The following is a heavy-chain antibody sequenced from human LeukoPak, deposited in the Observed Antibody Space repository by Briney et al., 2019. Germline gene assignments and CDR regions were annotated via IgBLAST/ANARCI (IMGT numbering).Heavy chain of an antibody. CDR1: GYTFSNYY. CDR3: ARDKSNGIGIVY. J-gene: IGHJ4*02. Sequence: ASVTVSCKASGYTFSNYYIHWVRQAPGPGLEYMGWINFNRGDTNYAEKFQGRVTMTRDTSIDTVYMDLSRLRSDDTALYYCARDKSNGIGIVYWGQGTPVTVSS. D-gene: IGHD1-26*01. V-gene: IGHV1-2*02. CDR2: INFNRGDT.